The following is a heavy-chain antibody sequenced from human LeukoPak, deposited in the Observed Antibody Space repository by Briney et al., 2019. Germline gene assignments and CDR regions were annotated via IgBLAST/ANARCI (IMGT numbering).Heavy chain of an antibody. Sequence: WETLSLTCAVYGGSFSGYYWSWMRQPPGRGVEWSGEINHSGSNNYNASLKSRVTISVDTSKTQFSLKLSSVTPADTSVYYCARGRVSMVRGVIILNGFHPWGQGTLVPVSS. D-gene: IGHD3-10*01. J-gene: IGHJ5*02. CDR1: GGSFSGYY. CDR2: INHSGSN. V-gene: IGHV4-34*01. CDR3: ARGRVSMVRGVIILNGFHP.